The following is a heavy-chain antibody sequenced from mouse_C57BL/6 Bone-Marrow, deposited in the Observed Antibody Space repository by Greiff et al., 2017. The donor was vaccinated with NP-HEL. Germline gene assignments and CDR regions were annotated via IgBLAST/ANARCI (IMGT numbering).Heavy chain of an antibody. Sequence: VQRVESGPELVKPGASVKISCKASGYAFSSSWMNWVKQRPGKGLEWIGRIYPGDGDTNYNGKFKGKATLTADNSSSTAYMQLSSLTSEDSAVYFCARGSGNPWYFDVWGTGTTVTVSS. CDR1: GYAFSSSW. J-gene: IGHJ1*03. D-gene: IGHD1-3*01. CDR3: ARGSGNPWYFDV. V-gene: IGHV1-82*01. CDR2: IYPGDGDT.